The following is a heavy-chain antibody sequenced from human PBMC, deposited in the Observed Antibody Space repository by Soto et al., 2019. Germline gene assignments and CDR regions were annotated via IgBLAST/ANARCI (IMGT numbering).Heavy chain of an antibody. D-gene: IGHD3-22*01. CDR1: GGTFSSYA. V-gene: IGHV1-69*13. CDR2: IIPIFGTA. CDR3: ARGYYDSTGQGYYYGMDV. J-gene: IGHJ6*02. Sequence: SVKVSCKASGGTFSSYAISWVRQAPGQGLEWMGGIIPIFGTANYAQKFQGRVTITADESTSTAYMELSSLRSEDTAVYYCARGYYDSTGQGYYYGMDVWGQGTTVTVSS.